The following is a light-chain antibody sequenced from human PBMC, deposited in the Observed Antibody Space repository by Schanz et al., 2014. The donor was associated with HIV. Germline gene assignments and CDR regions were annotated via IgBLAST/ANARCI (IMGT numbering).Light chain of an antibody. Sequence: QSVLTQPASVSGSPGQSITISCTGTSSDVGGYNYVSWYQQHPGKAPKLMIYDVSNRPSGVSSRFSGSKSGNTASLTISGLQAEDEGKYYCCSYGGSSVVFGGGTKVTVL. J-gene: IGLJ2*01. CDR2: DVS. CDR3: CSYGGSSVV. V-gene: IGLV2-14*03. CDR1: SSDVGGYNY.